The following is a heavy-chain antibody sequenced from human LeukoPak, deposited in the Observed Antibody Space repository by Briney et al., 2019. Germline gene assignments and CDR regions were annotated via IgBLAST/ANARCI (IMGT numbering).Heavy chain of an antibody. CDR2: INFSGDNRGDNT. CDR3: AKVFYGSGSYPRDDAFDI. V-gene: IGHV3-23*01. J-gene: IGHJ3*02. D-gene: IGHD3-10*01. CDR1: GFTFKLYT. Sequence: GGSLRLSCAAFGFTFKLYTMNWVRQAPGQGLEWVSSINFSGDNRGDNTYYADSVRGRFSISRDNSQNTVFLQMNSLRAEDTAVYYCAKVFYGSGSYPRDDAFDIWGQGTMVTVSS.